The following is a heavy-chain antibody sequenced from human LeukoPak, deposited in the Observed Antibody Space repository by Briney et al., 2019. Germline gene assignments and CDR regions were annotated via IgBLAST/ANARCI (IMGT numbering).Heavy chain of an antibody. V-gene: IGHV1-69*01. CDR2: ISPIFGTA. Sequence: SVKVSCKASGGTFSSYAISWVRQAPGQGLEWMGGISPIFGTANYAQKFQGRVTITADESTSTAYMELSSLRSEDTAVYYCARVANSEELDYDILTGLSWFDPWGQGTLVTVSS. CDR3: ARVANSEELDYDILTGLSWFDP. CDR1: GGTFSSYA. D-gene: IGHD3-9*01. J-gene: IGHJ5*02.